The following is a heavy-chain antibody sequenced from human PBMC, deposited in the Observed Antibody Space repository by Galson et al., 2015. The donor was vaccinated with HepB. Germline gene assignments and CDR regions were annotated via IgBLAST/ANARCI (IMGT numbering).Heavy chain of an antibody. V-gene: IGHV1-3*01. J-gene: IGHJ4*02. D-gene: IGHD2-2*01. Sequence: QSGAEVTKPVASVKLSCMASGYSFNSFAIHWVRQAPGQRLEWMGWINPGNGNTRYSQNFQCRVTITRDTSATTAYMELSILTSEDTAVYYCARGVCSSSSCYASYWGQGTLVTVSS. CDR2: INPGNGNT. CDR1: GYSFNSFA. CDR3: ARGVCSSSSCYASY.